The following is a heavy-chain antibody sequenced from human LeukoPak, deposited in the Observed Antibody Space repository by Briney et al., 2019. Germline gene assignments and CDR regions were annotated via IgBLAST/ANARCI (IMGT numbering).Heavy chain of an antibody. J-gene: IGHJ4*02. CDR1: GYTFTSYD. Sequence: ASLEVSCKASGYTFTSYDINWVRQAAGQGLEWMGWMNPNSGDTGYAQRFQGRVTMTRDTSISTAYMEVSSLTSEDTAVYYCARSGFGGNVNFDYWGQGTLVTVSS. D-gene: IGHD3-3*01. V-gene: IGHV1-8*01. CDR3: ARSGFGGNVNFDY. CDR2: MNPNSGDT.